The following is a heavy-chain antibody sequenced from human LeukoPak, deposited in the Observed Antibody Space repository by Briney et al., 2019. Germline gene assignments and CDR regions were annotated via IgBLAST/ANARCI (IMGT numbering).Heavy chain of an antibody. CDR1: EYTFTGYY. D-gene: IGHD6-19*01. CDR3: ARSPGSSGYVDY. V-gene: IGHV1-2*02. Sequence: ASVKVSCKASEYTFTGYYMHWVRQAPGQGLEWMGLINPNSGPNYAQKFQGRVTMTRDTSITTAYMDLSSLRSDDTAVYYCARSPGSSGYVDYWGQGTLVTVSS. J-gene: IGHJ4*02. CDR2: INPNSGP.